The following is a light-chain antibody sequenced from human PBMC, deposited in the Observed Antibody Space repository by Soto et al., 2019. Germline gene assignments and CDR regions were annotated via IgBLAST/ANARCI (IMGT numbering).Light chain of an antibody. Sequence: QSALTQPASVSGSPGQSITISCTGTVSDVGGYDSVSWYQQHPGRAPKLIIYGVNNRPSGVSNRFSGSKSGNTASLTISGLQAEDEADYHCSSYTSSNSWVFGGGTKLTVL. CDR1: VSDVGGYDS. V-gene: IGLV2-14*03. CDR2: GVN. CDR3: SSYTSSNSWV. J-gene: IGLJ3*02.